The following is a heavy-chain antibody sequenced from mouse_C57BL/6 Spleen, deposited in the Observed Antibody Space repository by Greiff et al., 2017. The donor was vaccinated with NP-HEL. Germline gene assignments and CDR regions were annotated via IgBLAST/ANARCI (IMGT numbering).Heavy chain of an antibody. CDR1: GFTFSDYG. CDR2: ISSGSSTI. Sequence: EVKLVESGGGLVKPGGSLKLSCAASGFTFSDYGMHWVRQAPEKGLEWVAYISSGSSTIYYADTVKGRFTISRDNAKNTLFLQMTSLRSEDTAMYYCARKDYYDPWYFDVWGTGTTVTVSS. D-gene: IGHD2-4*01. V-gene: IGHV5-17*01. CDR3: ARKDYYDPWYFDV. J-gene: IGHJ1*03.